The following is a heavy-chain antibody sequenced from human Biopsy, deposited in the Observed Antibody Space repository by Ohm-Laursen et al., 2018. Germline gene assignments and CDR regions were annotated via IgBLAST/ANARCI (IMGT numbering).Heavy chain of an antibody. CDR3: ARDVFCTTTSCYLFEY. J-gene: IGHJ4*02. CDR1: GFDFSSYG. V-gene: IGHV3-33*01. D-gene: IGHD2-2*01. Sequence: SLRLSCTASGFDFSSYGMHWVRQTPGKGLEWMALIWDNGNNKYYADSVNGRFTISRDNAKDTLYLEMNSLRAEDTAVYYCARDVFCTTTSCYLFEYWGQGTLVTVSS. CDR2: IWDNGNNK.